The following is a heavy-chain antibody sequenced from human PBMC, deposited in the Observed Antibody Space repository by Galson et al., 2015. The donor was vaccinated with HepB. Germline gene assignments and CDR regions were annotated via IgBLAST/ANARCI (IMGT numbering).Heavy chain of an antibody. D-gene: IGHD3-3*01. CDR1: GYTFTSYG. J-gene: IGHJ4*02. V-gene: IGHV1-18*01. Sequence: SVKVSCKASGYTFTSYGISWVRQAPGQGLKWMGWISAYNGNTNYAQKLQGRVTMTTDTSTSTAYMELRSLRSDDTAVYHCARVSRYYDVWRGYYSSDYWGQGTLVTVSS. CDR2: ISAYNGNT. CDR3: ARVSRYYDVWRGYYSSDY.